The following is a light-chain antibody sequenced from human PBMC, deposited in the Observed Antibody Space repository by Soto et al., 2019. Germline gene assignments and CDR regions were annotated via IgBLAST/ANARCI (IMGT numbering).Light chain of an antibody. CDR2: DAS. V-gene: IGKV3-11*01. J-gene: IGKJ4*01. Sequence: EVVLTQSPATLSLSPGERATLSCRASQSVSRHLAWYQQKPGQAPRLLILDASDRATGIPARFSGSGSGTNFTLTISSLEPEDFAVYYCQQRSNWPPVTFGGGT. CDR3: QQRSNWPPVT. CDR1: QSVSRH.